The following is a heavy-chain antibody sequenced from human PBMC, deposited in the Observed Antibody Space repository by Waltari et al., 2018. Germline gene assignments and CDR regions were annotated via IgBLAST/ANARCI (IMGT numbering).Heavy chain of an antibody. CDR2: SWSFEINR. V-gene: IGHV3-33*01. CDR1: GFTFSTYG. J-gene: IGHJ3*01. CDR3: ARPAAPYDDRVDAFDV. Sequence: QVQLVQSGGGVVQPGKSLRLSCTASGFTFSTYGMHWLRQAAGKGLGWGKFSWSFEINRYYADSVRGRFTISRDNSKNTLYLQMNGLRAEDTAVYYCARPAAPYDDRVDAFDVWGQGTLVTVSS. D-gene: IGHD3-22*01.